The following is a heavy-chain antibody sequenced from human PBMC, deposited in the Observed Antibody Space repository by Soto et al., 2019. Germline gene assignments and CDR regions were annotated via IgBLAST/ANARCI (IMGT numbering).Heavy chain of an antibody. V-gene: IGHV3-30-3*01. D-gene: IGHD3-3*01. Sequence: QVQLVESGGGVVQPGRSLRLSCTASGFTFSSYAMHWVRQAPGKGLEWVAVISYDGSNKYYADSVKGRFTISRDNSKNTLYLQMNSRRAEDTAVYYCARDKRDLRFLEWSYYFAYWGQGTLVTVSS. CDR2: ISYDGSNK. CDR1: GFTFSSYA. CDR3: ARDKRDLRFLEWSYYFAY. J-gene: IGHJ4*02.